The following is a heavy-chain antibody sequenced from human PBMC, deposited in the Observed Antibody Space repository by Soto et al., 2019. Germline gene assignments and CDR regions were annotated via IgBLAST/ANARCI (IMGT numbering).Heavy chain of an antibody. V-gene: IGHV4-31*02. CDR3: ARARSGSFVLEY. J-gene: IGHJ4*02. D-gene: IGHD3-10*01. Sequence: WTWIRQHPEKGLEWIGYIYSRGNTYYTPSLKSRVDIAVDTSKNQFSLRVSSVTAADTAVDYCARARSGSFVLEYWGQGAQVTVSP. CDR2: IYSRGNT.